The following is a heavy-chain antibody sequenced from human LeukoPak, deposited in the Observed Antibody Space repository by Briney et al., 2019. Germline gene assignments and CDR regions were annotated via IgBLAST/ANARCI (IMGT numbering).Heavy chain of an antibody. CDR2: ISYDGGNK. CDR1: GFTFSSYG. J-gene: IGHJ4*02. D-gene: IGHD1-26*01. CDR3: AKMVGATNPLFFFDY. Sequence: GGSLRLSCAASGFTFSSYGMHWVRQAPGKGLEWVAVISYDGGNKYYADSVKGRFTISRDNSKNTLYLQMNSLRAEDTAVYYCAKMVGATNPLFFFDYWGQGTLVTVSS. V-gene: IGHV3-30*18.